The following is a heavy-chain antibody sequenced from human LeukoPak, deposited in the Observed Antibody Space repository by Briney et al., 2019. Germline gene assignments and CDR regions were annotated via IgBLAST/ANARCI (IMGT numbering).Heavy chain of an antibody. Sequence: ASVKVSCKASGYTFTGYYMHWVRQAPGQGLEWMGWINPNSGGTNYAQKFQGWVTMTRDTSISTAYMELSRLRSDDTAVYYCARGRIAAAGTDAFDIWGQGTMVTVSS. CDR2: INPNSGGT. CDR1: GYTFTGYY. D-gene: IGHD6-13*01. CDR3: ARGRIAAAGTDAFDI. J-gene: IGHJ3*02. V-gene: IGHV1-2*04.